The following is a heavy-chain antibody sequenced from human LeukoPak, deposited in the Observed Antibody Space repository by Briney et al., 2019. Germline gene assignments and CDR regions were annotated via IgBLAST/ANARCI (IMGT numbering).Heavy chain of an antibody. J-gene: IGHJ4*02. CDR3: ARALIRYCSSTSCPILYYFDY. D-gene: IGHD2-2*01. CDR1: GFTFSSYS. CDR2: ISSSSSYI. V-gene: IGHV3-21*01. Sequence: GGSLRLSCAASGFTFSSYSMNWVRQAPGKGLEWVSSISSSSSYIYYADSVKGRFTISRDNAKNSLYLQMNSLRAEDTAVYYCARALIRYCSSTSCPILYYFDYWGQGTLVTVSS.